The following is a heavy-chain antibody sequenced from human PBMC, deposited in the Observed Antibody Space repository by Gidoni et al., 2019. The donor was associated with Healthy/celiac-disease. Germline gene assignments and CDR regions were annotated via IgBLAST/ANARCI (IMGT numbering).Heavy chain of an antibody. V-gene: IGHV4-34*01. CDR3: ARGLPDDFWSGYYTGNYDY. J-gene: IGHJ4*02. Sequence: QVQLQQWGAGLLKPSETLSLTCAVYGVSFSCYYWSWIRQPPGKGLEWIGEINHSGSTNYNPSLKSRVTISVDTSKNQFSLKLSSVTAADTAVYYCARGLPDDFWSGYYTGNYDYWGQGTLVTVSS. CDR2: INHSGST. D-gene: IGHD3-3*01. CDR1: GVSFSCYY.